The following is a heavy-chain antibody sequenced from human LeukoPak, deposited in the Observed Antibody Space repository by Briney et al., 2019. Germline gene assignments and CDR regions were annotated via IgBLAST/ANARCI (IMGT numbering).Heavy chain of an antibody. Sequence: PSEPLSLPCTVSGGSISSISAYWGWIRQPPGKGLEWIGSIYYSKNTYYNPSLKSRVTISADTSKNQFSLTLGSVSATDTAVYYCVSPRGFSYGYFDYWGQGTLVTVSS. D-gene: IGHD5-18*01. CDR1: GGSISSISAY. CDR3: VSPRGFSYGYFDY. V-gene: IGHV4-39*01. J-gene: IGHJ4*02. CDR2: IYYSKNT.